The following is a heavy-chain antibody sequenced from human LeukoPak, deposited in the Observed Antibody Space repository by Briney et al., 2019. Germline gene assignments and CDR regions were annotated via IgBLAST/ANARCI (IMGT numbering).Heavy chain of an antibody. CDR2: IIPILGIA. Sequence: SVKVSCKASGGTFSSYAISWVRQAPGQGLEWMGRIIPILGIANYAQKFQGRVTITADKSTSTAYMELSSLRSEDTAIYYCARDRLDYGDSYTLDSWGQGTLVTVSS. CDR3: ARDRLDYGDSYTLDS. J-gene: IGHJ4*02. V-gene: IGHV1-69*04. D-gene: IGHD4-17*01. CDR1: GGTFSSYA.